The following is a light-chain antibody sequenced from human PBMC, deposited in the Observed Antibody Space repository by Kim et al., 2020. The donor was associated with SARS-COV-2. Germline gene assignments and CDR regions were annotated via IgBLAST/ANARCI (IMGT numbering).Light chain of an antibody. CDR3: SSYTTSSTLGV. Sequence: QSITISCTGTTSDVGVYNYVSWYQQYPGKAPKLMIYDVSKRPSGVSDRFSGSKSGNTASLTISGLQAEDEADYYCSSYTTSSTLGVFGGGTQLTVL. CDR2: DVS. CDR1: TSDVGVYNY. J-gene: IGLJ3*02. V-gene: IGLV2-14*04.